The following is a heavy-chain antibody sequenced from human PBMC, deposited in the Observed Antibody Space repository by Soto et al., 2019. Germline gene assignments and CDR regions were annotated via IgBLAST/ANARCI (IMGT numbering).Heavy chain of an antibody. D-gene: IGHD5-12*01. V-gene: IGHV4-31*03. CDR3: ARDSGYGWYFDY. CDR2: IYYSGST. CDR1: GGSISSGGYY. Sequence: SETLSLTCTVSGGSISSGGYYWSWIRQHPGKGLEWIGYIYYSGSTYYDPSLKSRVTISVDTSKNQFSLKLSSVTAADTAVYYCARDSGYGWYFDYWGQGTLVTVSS. J-gene: IGHJ4*02.